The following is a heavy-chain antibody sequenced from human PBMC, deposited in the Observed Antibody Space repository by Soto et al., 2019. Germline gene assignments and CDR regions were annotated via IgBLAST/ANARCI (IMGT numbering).Heavy chain of an antibody. CDR3: ARTPSNFWSGYLYYMDV. D-gene: IGHD3-3*01. CDR2: ISSSSSYI. J-gene: IGHJ6*03. CDR1: GFTFSSYS. Sequence: GGSLRLSCAASGFTFSSYSMNWVRQAPGKGLEWVSSISSSSSYIYYADSVKGRFTISRDNAKNSLYLQMNSLRAEDTAVYYCARTPSNFWSGYLYYMDVWGKGTTVTVSS. V-gene: IGHV3-21*01.